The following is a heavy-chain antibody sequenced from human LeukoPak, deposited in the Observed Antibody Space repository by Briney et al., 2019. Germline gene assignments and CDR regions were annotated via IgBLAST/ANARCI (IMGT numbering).Heavy chain of an antibody. CDR1: GGSISSYY. Sequence: SETLSLTCTVSGGSISSYYWSWIRQPPGKGLEWIGYIYYSGRTNYNPSLESRVTIAVDTSKNQFSLKLSSVTAADTAVYYCARDRYAVGHNCFDPWGQGTLVTVSS. V-gene: IGHV4-59*01. J-gene: IGHJ5*02. CDR3: ARDRYAVGHNCFDP. CDR2: IYYSGRT. D-gene: IGHD2-2*01.